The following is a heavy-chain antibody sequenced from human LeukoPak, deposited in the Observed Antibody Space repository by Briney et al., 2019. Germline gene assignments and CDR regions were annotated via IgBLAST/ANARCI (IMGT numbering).Heavy chain of an antibody. V-gene: IGHV4-34*01. CDR3: ACLSAYYYYGMDV. CDR1: GGSLSGYY. Sequence: ETLSLTCAVYGGSLSGYYWSWIRQPPGKGLEWIGEINHSGSTNYNPSLKSRVTISVDTSKNQFSLKLSSVTAADTAVYYCACLSAYYYYGMDVWGQGTTVTVSS. J-gene: IGHJ6*02. CDR2: INHSGST.